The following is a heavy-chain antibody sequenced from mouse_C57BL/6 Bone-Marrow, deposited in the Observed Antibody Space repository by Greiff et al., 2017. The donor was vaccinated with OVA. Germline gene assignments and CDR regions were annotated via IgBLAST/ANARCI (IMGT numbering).Heavy chain of an antibody. CDR1: GFTFTDYY. J-gene: IGHJ3*01. CDR3: AREGGYYVAWFAY. CDR2: VYPYNGCP. D-gene: IGHD2-3*01. Sequence: EVQVVESGPVLVKPGPSVKISCKASGFTFTDYYMHWVKQSHGKSLEWIGLVYPYNGCPSYNEKFKGKATLTVDTSSITAYMELNSLTSEDSAVYYCAREGGYYVAWFAYWGQGTLVTVSA. V-gene: IGHV1-36*01.